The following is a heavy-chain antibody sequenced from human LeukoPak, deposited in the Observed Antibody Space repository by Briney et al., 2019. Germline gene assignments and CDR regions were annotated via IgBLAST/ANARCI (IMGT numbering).Heavy chain of an antibody. V-gene: IGHV4-61*02. CDR2: IYTGGST. CDR1: GGSITSGNYY. J-gene: IGHJ5*02. Sequence: TLSLTCTVPGGSITSGNYYWTWIRQPAGKGLEWIGRIYTGGSTNYNPSLKSRVTISMDTSKNQFSLNLSSVTAADTAVDYGARGYDYGDYWSDPWGQGTLVTVSS. D-gene: IGHD4-17*01. CDR3: ARGYDYGDYWSDP.